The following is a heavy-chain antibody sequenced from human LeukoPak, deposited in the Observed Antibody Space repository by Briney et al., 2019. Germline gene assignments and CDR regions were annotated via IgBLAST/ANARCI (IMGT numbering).Heavy chain of an antibody. D-gene: IGHD5-12*01. V-gene: IGHV1-8*01. CDR3: ARGSGYAGLYYYYYMDV. CDR1: GYTFTSYD. J-gene: IGHJ6*03. CDR2: MNPNSGNT. Sequence: ASVKVSCKASGYTFTSYDINWVRQATGQGVERMGWMNPNSGNTGYAQKFQGRVTITRNTSISTAYMELSSLRSEDTAVYYCARGSGYAGLYYYYYMDVWGKGTTVTVSS.